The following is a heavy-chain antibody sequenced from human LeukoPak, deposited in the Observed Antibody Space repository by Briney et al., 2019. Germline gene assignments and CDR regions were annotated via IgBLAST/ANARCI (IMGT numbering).Heavy chain of an antibody. J-gene: IGHJ4*02. CDR2: IKQDGTEK. Sequence: GGSLRLSCAASGFTFTTYWMSWVRQAPGKGLEWVANIKQDGTEKYYVDSVKGRFTISRDNAKNSLYLQMNSLRAEDTAVYYCARDYGSGYFGDYWGQGTLVTVSS. CDR3: ARDYGSGYFGDY. CDR1: GFTFTTYW. D-gene: IGHD3-22*01. V-gene: IGHV3-7*01.